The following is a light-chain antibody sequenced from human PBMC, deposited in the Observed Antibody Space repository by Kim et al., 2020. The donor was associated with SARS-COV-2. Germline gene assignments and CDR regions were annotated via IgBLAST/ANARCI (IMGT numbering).Light chain of an antibody. CDR3: QQFYSTPWT. CDR1: QSVLYTSSNNNY. V-gene: IGKV4-1*01. Sequence: DIVMTQSPDSLAVSLGERATINCKSSQSVLYTSSNNNYLAWYQQKPGQPPKLLFYWASTRESGVPDRFSGSGSGTDFTLTISSLQAEDVAVYYCQQFYSTPWTFGRGTKVDIK. CDR2: WAS. J-gene: IGKJ1*01.